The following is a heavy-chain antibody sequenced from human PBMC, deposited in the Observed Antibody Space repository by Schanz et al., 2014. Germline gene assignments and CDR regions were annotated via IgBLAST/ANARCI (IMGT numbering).Heavy chain of an antibody. V-gene: IGHV3-23*01. CDR2: IGVDGTTT. D-gene: IGHD3-10*01. CDR3: ARIGGSVFDY. J-gene: IGHJ4*02. CDR1: GFSLDIFA. Sequence: EVHLLESGGGLVEPGGSLRLSCATSGFSLDIFAVSWVRQAPGKGLEWVSVIGVDGTTTYYADSVKGRFTISRDNSKNTLYLQMNSLRPEDTAVYYCARIGGSVFDYWAQGTLVTVSS.